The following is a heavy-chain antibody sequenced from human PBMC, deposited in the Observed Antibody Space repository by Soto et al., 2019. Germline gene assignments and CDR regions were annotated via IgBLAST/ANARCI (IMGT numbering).Heavy chain of an antibody. CDR3: AKPPGLLFDY. CDR2: ISGSGGST. Sequence: PGGSLRLSCEASGFTFSNYAMSWVRQVPGKGLEWVSAISGSGGSTYYADSVKGRFTISRDNSKNTLYLQMNSLRAEDTAVYYCAKPPGLLFDYWGQGTLVTVSS. V-gene: IGHV3-23*01. D-gene: IGHD3-22*01. J-gene: IGHJ4*02. CDR1: GFTFSNYA.